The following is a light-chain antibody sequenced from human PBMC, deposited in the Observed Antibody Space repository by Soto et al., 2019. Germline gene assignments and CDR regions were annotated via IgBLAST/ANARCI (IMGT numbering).Light chain of an antibody. J-gene: IGLJ2*01. CDR3: QAWDSGTVV. V-gene: IGLV3-1*01. Sequence: SYELTQPPSVSVSPGQTASITCSGDKLGDKYGCWYQQKPGQSPLLVIYQDNKRPSGIPERFSGSNSGNTATLTISGTQAMDEADYYCQAWDSGTVVFGGGTKVTVL. CDR2: QDN. CDR1: KLGDKY.